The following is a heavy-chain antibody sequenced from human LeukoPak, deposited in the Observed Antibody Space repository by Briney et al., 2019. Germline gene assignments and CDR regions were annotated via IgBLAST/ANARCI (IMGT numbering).Heavy chain of an antibody. CDR3: AREYSTIDC. Sequence: PGGSLRLSCAVSGFTFSHYWMHWLRQAPGKGLVWVSRIYSDGSTTGYADSVKGRFTISRDNAKNTLYLQMNSLRAEDTAVYYCAREYSTIDCWGRGTLVTVSS. CDR2: IYSDGSTT. D-gene: IGHD5/OR15-5a*01. J-gene: IGHJ4*02. CDR1: GFTFSHYW. V-gene: IGHV3-74*01.